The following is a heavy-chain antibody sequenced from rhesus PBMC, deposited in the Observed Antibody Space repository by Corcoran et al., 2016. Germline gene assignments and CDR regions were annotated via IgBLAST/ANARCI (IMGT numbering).Heavy chain of an antibody. CDR2: LHGSVGDT. Sequence: QVQLQESGPGLVKPSETLSLTCAVSGGSITTYYWSWIRQSPGKGLEWIGRLHGSVGDTDTDPSLKSRVTISIDTSKNQRSLKLTSGTAADTAVYFCAKMVSSWNNPAFDFWGQGFRVTVSS. CDR1: GGSITTYY. D-gene: IGHD1-20*01. V-gene: IGHV4-160*01. J-gene: IGHJ3*01. CDR3: AKMVSSWNNPAFDF.